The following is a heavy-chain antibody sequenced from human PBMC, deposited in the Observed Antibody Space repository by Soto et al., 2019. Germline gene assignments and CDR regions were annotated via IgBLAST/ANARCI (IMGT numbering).Heavy chain of an antibody. V-gene: IGHV3-7*03. D-gene: IGHD5-12*01. CDR3: ARGGLHRSGYEYYYYYYGFGR. CDR2: VQQDGSEK. Sequence: EGQLVESGGGLVQPGESLRLSCAGSGFTFNSYWMSWVRQAPGKGLEWVAKVQQDGSEKYYVDSVKGRFTISRDNAKNSVYLQMNSLRVEDTAVYYCARGGLHRSGYEYYYYYYGFGRLGPRDHGHRRL. CDR1: GFTFNSYW. J-gene: IGHJ6*02.